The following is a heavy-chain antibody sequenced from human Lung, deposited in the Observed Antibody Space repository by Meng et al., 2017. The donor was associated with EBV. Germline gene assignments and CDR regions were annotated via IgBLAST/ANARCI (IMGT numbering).Heavy chain of an antibody. V-gene: IGHV1-18*01. CDR3: ARDLPGGTKGTWLDL. CDR2: ISAYNGNT. CDR1: GYNFNYYG. D-gene: IGHD1-14*01. Sequence: QGQVVQVGAKCKKPCASVKVSCKASGYNFNYYGVSWVRKAPGQGPGCMGWISAYNGNTNSDQNYQGRFTMTTDTSTSTAFMELRRLSSDEKAVYYCARDLPGGTKGTWLDLWGQGTLVTVSS. J-gene: IGHJ5*02.